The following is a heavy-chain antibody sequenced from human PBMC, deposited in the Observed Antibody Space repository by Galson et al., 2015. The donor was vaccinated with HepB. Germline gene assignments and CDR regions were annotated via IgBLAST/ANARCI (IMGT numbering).Heavy chain of an antibody. CDR1: GFTFSGSA. D-gene: IGHD3-22*01. J-gene: IGHJ4*02. Sequence: SLRLSCAASGFTFSGSAMHWVRQASGKGLEWVGRIRSKANSYATAYAASVKGRFTISRDDSKNTAYLQMNSLKTEDTAVYYCARETYYYDSSGYPAGIDYWGQGTLVTVSS. CDR3: ARETYYYDSSGYPAGIDY. CDR2: IRSKANSYAT. V-gene: IGHV3-73*01.